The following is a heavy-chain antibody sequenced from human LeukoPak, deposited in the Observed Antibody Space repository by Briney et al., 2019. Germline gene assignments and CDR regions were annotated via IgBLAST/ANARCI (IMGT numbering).Heavy chain of an antibody. D-gene: IGHD3-22*01. CDR3: ARGHYYDSRSDY. CDR1: GGSFSGYY. CDR2: INHSGRT. Sequence: SETLSLTCAVYGGSFSGYYWSWIRQPPGKGLEWIGEINHSGRTNYNPSLKSRVTISVDTSKNQFSPKLSSVTAADTAVYYCARGHYYDSRSDYWGQGTLVTVSS. V-gene: IGHV4-34*01. J-gene: IGHJ4*02.